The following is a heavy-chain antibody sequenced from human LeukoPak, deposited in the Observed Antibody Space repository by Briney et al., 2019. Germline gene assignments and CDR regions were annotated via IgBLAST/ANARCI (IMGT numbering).Heavy chain of an antibody. Sequence: ASVKVSCKASGFTFTSSAVRWVRQARGQRLEWIGWIVVGSGNTNYAQKFQERVTITRDMSTSTAYMELSSLRSEDTAVYYCAATTVPYGMDVWGQGTTVTVSS. J-gene: IGHJ6*02. CDR1: GFTFTSSA. V-gene: IGHV1-58*01. CDR2: IVVGSGNT. D-gene: IGHD4-17*01. CDR3: AATTVPYGMDV.